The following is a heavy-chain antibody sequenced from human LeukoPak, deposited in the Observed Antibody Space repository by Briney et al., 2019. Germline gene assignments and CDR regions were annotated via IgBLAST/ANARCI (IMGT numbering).Heavy chain of an antibody. CDR2: IWYDGSNK. Sequence: GGSLRLSCAASGFTFSSYGMHWVRQAPGRGLEWVAVIWYDGSNKYYADSVKGRFTISRDNSKNTLYLKMNSLRAEDTAVYYCARDDYYGSGSYNFDYWGQGTLVTVSS. V-gene: IGHV3-33*01. CDR1: GFTFSSYG. D-gene: IGHD3-10*01. J-gene: IGHJ4*02. CDR3: ARDDYYGSGSYNFDY.